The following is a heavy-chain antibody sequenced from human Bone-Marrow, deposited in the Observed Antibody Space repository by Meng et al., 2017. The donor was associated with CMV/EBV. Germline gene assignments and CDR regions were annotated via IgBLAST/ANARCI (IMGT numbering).Heavy chain of an antibody. CDR1: GYTFTGYY. Sequence: ASVKVSCKASGYTFTGYYMHWVRQAPGQGLEWMGWINPNSGGTNYAQKFQGRVTLTRDTSISTAYMELSRLRSHDTAVYYCARGRAVVPAAIVEGPLKFDPWGQGTLVTVSS. CDR3: ARGRAVVPAAIVEGPLKFDP. CDR2: INPNSGGT. J-gene: IGHJ5*02. D-gene: IGHD2-2*02. V-gene: IGHV1-2*02.